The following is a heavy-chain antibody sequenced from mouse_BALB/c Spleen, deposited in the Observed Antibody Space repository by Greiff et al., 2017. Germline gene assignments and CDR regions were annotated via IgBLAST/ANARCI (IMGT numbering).Heavy chain of an antibody. D-gene: IGHD4-1*01. V-gene: IGHV5-9-4*01. J-gene: IGHJ3*01. CDR3: ARDTGHAWFAY. CDR1: GFTFSSYA. Sequence: EVQGVESGGGLVKPGGSLKLSCAASGFTFSSYAMSWVRQSPEKRLEWVAEISSGGSYTYYPDTVTGRFTISRDNAKNTLYLEMSSLRSEDTAMYYCARDTGHAWFAYWGQGTLVTVSA. CDR2: ISSGGSYT.